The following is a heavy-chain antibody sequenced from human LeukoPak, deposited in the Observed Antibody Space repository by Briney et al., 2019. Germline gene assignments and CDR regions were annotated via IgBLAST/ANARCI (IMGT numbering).Heavy chain of an antibody. CDR1: GFTVSSNY. CDR2: IYSGGST. CDR3: ARLYYYYGMDV. V-gene: IGHV3-66*01. Sequence: TGGPLRLSCAASGFTVSSNYMSWVRQAPGKGLEWVSVIYSGGSTYYADSVKGRFTISRDNSKNTLYLQMNSLRAEDTAVYYCARLYYYYGMDVWGQGTTVTVSS. J-gene: IGHJ6*02.